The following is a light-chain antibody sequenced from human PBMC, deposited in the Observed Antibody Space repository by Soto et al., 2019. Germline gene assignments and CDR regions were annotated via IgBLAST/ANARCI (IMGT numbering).Light chain of an antibody. J-gene: IGKJ3*01. Sequence: DFQVAQFPSSLSASVGDRITITCRASQAIGNYLAWYQQKPGKVPKLLIYSASTLQLGVPSRFSGSRSGTDFTLTVSSLQPEDVATYYCQKYNGVPLSFGPGTKVEIK. CDR2: SAS. CDR1: QAIGNY. V-gene: IGKV1-27*01. CDR3: QKYNGVPLS.